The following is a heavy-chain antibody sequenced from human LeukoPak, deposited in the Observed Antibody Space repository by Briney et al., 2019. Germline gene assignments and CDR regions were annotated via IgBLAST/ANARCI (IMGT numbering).Heavy chain of an antibody. J-gene: IGHJ4*02. Sequence: ASVKVSCKASGYTFTDHYIHWVRQAPGQGLEWLGWSNPKSGDTNYGQNFQGRVTMTRDTSINTAYMELSSLRSDDTAVYYCARIKWAVVNDWGQGTLVTVSS. CDR2: SNPKSGDT. D-gene: IGHD5-12*01. CDR1: GYTFTDHY. CDR3: ARIKWAVVND. V-gene: IGHV1-2*02.